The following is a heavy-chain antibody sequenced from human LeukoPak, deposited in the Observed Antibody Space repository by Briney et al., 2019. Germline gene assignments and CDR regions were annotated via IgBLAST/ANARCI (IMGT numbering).Heavy chain of an antibody. J-gene: IGHJ6*04. D-gene: IGHD2-15*01. CDR1: GGSISSGGYY. CDR3: ARVVVVADYYYYGMDV. Sequence: SETLSLTCTVSGGSISSGGYYWSWIRQHPGKGLEWLGYIYYSGSTYYNPSLKSRVTISVDTSKNQFSLKLSSVTAADTAVYYCARVVVVADYYYYGMDVWGKGTTVTVSS. V-gene: IGHV4-31*03. CDR2: IYYSGST.